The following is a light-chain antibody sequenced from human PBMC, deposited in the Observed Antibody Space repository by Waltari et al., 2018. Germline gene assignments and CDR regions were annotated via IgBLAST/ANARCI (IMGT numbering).Light chain of an antibody. CDR2: ENN. CDR3: AVWDTSLNPV. Sequence: QSVLTQPPSVSAAPGQKVTISCSGSSSNIGKDYVSWYQHLPGTAPNLLIYENNKRPSGIPDRFSGSKSGTSATLGITGLQTGDEADYYCAVWDTSLNPVFGGGTKLTVL. J-gene: IGLJ2*01. V-gene: IGLV1-51*02. CDR1: SSNIGKDY.